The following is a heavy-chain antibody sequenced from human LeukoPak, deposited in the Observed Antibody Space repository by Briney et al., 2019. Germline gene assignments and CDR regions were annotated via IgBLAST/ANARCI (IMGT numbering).Heavy chain of an antibody. CDR3: ASSRVDPNYYDILTGYSSIDY. CDR2: IIPIFGTA. D-gene: IGHD3-9*01. J-gene: IGHJ4*02. CDR1: GGTFSSYA. V-gene: IGHV1-69*06. Sequence: GASVKVSCKASGGTFSSYAISWVRRAPGQGLEWMGGIIPIFGTANYAQKFQGRVTITADKSTSTAYMELSSLRSEDTAVYYCASSRVDPNYYDILTGYSSIDYWGQGTLVTVSS.